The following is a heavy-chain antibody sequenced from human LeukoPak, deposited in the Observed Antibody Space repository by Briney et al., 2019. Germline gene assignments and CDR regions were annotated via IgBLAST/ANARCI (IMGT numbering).Heavy chain of an antibody. D-gene: IGHD5-24*01. Sequence: AGGSLRLSCAASGFTFSNYAMSWVRQAPTKGLEWVSTISGSGDGTYYADSVKGRFTISRDNAKNTLYLQTNSLRAEDTAIYYFAKIQFQLPPARWPSISWGQGALVTVSS. CDR1: GFTFSNYA. CDR2: ISGSGDGT. J-gene: IGHJ5*02. CDR3: AKIQFQLPPARWPSIS. V-gene: IGHV3-23*01.